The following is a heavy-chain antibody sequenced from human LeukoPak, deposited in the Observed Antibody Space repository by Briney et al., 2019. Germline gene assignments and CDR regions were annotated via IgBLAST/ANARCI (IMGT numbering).Heavy chain of an antibody. D-gene: IGHD6-19*01. CDR1: GGSISSYY. CDR2: IYYSGST. J-gene: IGHJ4*02. CDR3: ARHAAIAVSHFDY. V-gene: IGHV4-59*08. Sequence: TSETLSLTCTVSGGSISSYYWSWIRQPPGKGLEWIGYIYYSGSTNYNPSLKSRVTISVDTSKNQFSLKLSSVTAADTAVYYCARHAAIAVSHFDYWGQGTLVTVSS.